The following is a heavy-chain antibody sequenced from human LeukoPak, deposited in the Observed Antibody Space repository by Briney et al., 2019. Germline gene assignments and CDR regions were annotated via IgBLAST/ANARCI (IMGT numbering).Heavy chain of an antibody. CDR3: ARTGRLQYGDYVAFDY. J-gene: IGHJ4*02. Sequence: GGSLRLSCAASGFTFSSYGMHWVRQAPGKGLEWVAFIRYDGSNKYYADSVKGRFTISRDNSKNTLYLQMNSLRAEDTAVYYCARTGRLQYGDYVAFDYWGQGTLVTVSS. D-gene: IGHD4-17*01. V-gene: IGHV3-30*02. CDR1: GFTFSSYG. CDR2: IRYDGSNK.